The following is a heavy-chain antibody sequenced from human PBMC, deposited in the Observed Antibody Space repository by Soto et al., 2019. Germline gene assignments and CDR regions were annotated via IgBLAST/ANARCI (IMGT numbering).Heavy chain of an antibody. CDR3: ASLDVYSSGWYSRAFDI. D-gene: IGHD6-19*01. CDR2: ISSSSSYI. CDR1: GFTFSSYS. V-gene: IGHV3-21*01. J-gene: IGHJ3*02. Sequence: GGSLRLSCASSGFTFSSYSMNLVRQAPGKGLEWVSSISSSSSYIYYADSVKGRFTISRDNAKNSLYLQMNSLRAEDTAVYYCASLDVYSSGWYSRAFDIWGQGTVVTVSS.